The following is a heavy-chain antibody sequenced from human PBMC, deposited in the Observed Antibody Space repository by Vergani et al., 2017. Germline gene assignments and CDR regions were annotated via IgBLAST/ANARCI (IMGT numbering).Heavy chain of an antibody. CDR3: ARSPRGXTAMGTAYYYYMDV. Sequence: QVQLVESGGGVVQPGRSLRLSCAASGFTFSSYAMHWVRQAPGKGLEWVAVISYDGSNKYYADSVKGRLTISRDNSKNTLYLQMNSLRAEDTAVYYCARSPRGXTAMGTAYYYYMDVWGKGTTVTVSS. V-gene: IGHV3-30-3*01. CDR1: GFTFSSYA. CDR2: ISYDGSNK. D-gene: IGHD5-18*01. J-gene: IGHJ6*03.